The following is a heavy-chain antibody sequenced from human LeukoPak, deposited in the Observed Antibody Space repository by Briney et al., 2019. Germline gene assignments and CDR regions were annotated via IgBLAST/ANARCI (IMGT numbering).Heavy chain of an antibody. Sequence: PGGSLRLSCAASGFTFSGFGMHWVRQAPGKGLEWVGVITFDGNNKYFADSVKGRFTISRDNAKNSLYLQMNSLRAEDTAVYYCARVSGLLWFGEGFDYWGQGTLVTVSS. CDR3: ARVSGLLWFGEGFDY. J-gene: IGHJ4*02. CDR1: GFTFSGFG. V-gene: IGHV3-30*12. D-gene: IGHD3-10*01. CDR2: ITFDGNNK.